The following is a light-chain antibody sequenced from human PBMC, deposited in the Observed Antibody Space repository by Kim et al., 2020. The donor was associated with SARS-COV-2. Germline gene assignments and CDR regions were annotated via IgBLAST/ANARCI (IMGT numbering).Light chain of an antibody. CDR1: ISNIGSRI. Sequence: GHSVTIACSGIISNIGSRIVNWYQQLPGPAPKLLIYSNNQRPSGVPDRFSGSKSGTSGSLAISGLQSEDEADYYCAAWDGSLNGYVFGTGTKVTVL. CDR2: SNN. V-gene: IGLV1-44*01. CDR3: AAWDGSLNGYV. J-gene: IGLJ1*01.